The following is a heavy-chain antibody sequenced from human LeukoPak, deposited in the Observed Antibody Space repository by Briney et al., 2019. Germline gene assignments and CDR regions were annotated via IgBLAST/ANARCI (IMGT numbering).Heavy chain of an antibody. CDR2: INHSGST. CDR3: ARGYCSGGSCYPTDY. Sequence: SETLSLTCAVYGGSFSGYYWSWIRQPPGKGLEWIGEINHSGSTNYNPSLKSRVTISVDTSNNHFSLKLSSVTAADTAVYYCARGYCSGGSCYPTDYWGQGTLVTVSS. CDR1: GGSFSGYY. D-gene: IGHD2-15*01. J-gene: IGHJ4*02. V-gene: IGHV4-34*01.